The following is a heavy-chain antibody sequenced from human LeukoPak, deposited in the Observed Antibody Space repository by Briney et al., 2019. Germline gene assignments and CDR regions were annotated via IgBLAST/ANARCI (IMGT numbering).Heavy chain of an antibody. CDR1: GLTVSSSY. J-gene: IGHJ4*02. V-gene: IGHV3-53*01. Sequence: GGSLRLSCAASGLTVSSSYMSWVRQAPGKGLEYVSVIYSGGNTYYAGSVKGRLTISRDNSKNTVYLQMNSLRAEDTAVYYCARLIAATGRLYFDYWGQGTLVTVSS. CDR3: ARLIAATGRLYFDY. CDR2: IYSGGNT. D-gene: IGHD6-13*01.